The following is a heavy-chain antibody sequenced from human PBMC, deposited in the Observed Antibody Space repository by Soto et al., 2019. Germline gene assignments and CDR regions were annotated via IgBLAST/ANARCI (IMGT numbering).Heavy chain of an antibody. D-gene: IGHD5-12*01. V-gene: IGHV4-59*01. CDR2: IYYSGST. CDR3: ASAGYSGYDLDY. CDR1: GGSISSYY. Sequence: QVQLQESGPGLVKPSETLSLTCTVSGGSISSYYWSWIRQPPGKGLEWIGYIYYSGSTNYNPSLKIRVTISVDTSKNQFSLKLSSVTAADTAVYYCASAGYSGYDLDYWGQGTLVTVSS. J-gene: IGHJ4*02.